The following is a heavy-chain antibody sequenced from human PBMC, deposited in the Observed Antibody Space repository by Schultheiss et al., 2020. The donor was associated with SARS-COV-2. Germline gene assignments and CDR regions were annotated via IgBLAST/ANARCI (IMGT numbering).Heavy chain of an antibody. Sequence: SETLSLTCTVSGGSISTYYWSWIRQPPGKGLEWIGYVYYSGSTNYSPSLKSRVTISVDTSKNQFSLKLSSVTAADTAVYYCASHSSGWYGGSFDYWGQGTLVTVSS. CDR3: ASHSSGWYGGSFDY. CDR2: VYYSGST. D-gene: IGHD6-19*01. J-gene: IGHJ4*02. V-gene: IGHV4-59*08. CDR1: GGSISTYY.